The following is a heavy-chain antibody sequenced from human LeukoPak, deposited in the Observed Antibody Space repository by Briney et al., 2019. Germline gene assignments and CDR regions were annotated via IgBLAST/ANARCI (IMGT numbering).Heavy chain of an antibody. CDR1: GGSISSSNW. Sequence: SETLSLTCAVSGGSISSSNWWSWVRQPPGKGLEWIGEIYHSGSTNYNPSLKSRVAISVDKSKNQFSLKLSSVTAADTAVYYCAREDYDILTGSSWFDPWGQGTLVTVSS. D-gene: IGHD3-9*01. CDR2: IYHSGST. J-gene: IGHJ5*02. V-gene: IGHV4-4*02. CDR3: AREDYDILTGSSWFDP.